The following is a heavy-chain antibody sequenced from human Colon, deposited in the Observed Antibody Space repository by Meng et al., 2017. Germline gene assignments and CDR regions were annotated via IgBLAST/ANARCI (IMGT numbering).Heavy chain of an antibody. CDR3: ARARELWGRPLPSPFDY. D-gene: IGHD7-27*01. V-gene: IGHV2-5*02. CDR2: IYWDDDK. Sequence: QITLKESGPTLVKPTQTPQLTCSISGFALSGVTVAWIRQPPGKALECLAVIYWDDDKRYRPSLESRLTITKDTSKNQVVLTMTNVDPVDTATYYCARARELWGRPLPSPFDYWGPETLVTVSS. CDR1: GFALSGVT. J-gene: IGHJ4*02.